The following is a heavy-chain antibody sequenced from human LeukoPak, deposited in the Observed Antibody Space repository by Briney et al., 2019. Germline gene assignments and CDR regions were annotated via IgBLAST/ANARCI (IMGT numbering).Heavy chain of an antibody. CDR2: IKKDGSEI. V-gene: IGHV3-7*01. J-gene: IGHJ4*02. Sequence: PGGSVRLSCAASGFAFSTYWMSWVRQAPGKGLEWVANIKKDGSEIYYVDSVKGRFTISGDNAKNSLYLQMNSLRAEDTAVYYCARAPTVLVGYCSSSSCQADYWGQGTLVTVSS. CDR3: ARAPTVLVGYCSSSSCQADY. CDR1: GFAFSTYW. D-gene: IGHD2-2*01.